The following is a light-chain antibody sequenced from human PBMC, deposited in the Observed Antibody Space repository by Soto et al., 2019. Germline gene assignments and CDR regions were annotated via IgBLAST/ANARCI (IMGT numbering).Light chain of an antibody. CDR2: EVS. V-gene: IGLV2-14*03. CDR1: SSDVGDYNY. J-gene: IGLJ2*01. Sequence: QSALTQPASVSASPGQSITLSCTGTSSDVGDYNYVSWYQQHPGKAPKLMIYEVSNRLSGVSDCFSCSMSGNTAALTISALHAADDADYYCSSYRNRTTLFGGGTKLTGL. CDR3: SSYRNRTTL.